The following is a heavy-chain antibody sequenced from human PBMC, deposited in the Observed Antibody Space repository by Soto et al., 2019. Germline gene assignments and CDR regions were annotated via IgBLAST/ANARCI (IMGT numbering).Heavy chain of an antibody. Sequence: GGSLRLSCAASGFTFSSYATSWVPQAPGKGLEWVSAISGSGGSTYYADSVKGRFTISRDNSKNTLYLQMNSLRAEDTAVYYCATLVPAAILSYYGMDVWGQGTTVTVSS. J-gene: IGHJ6*02. CDR1: GFTFSSYA. D-gene: IGHD2-2*01. CDR2: ISGSGGST. CDR3: ATLVPAAILSYYGMDV. V-gene: IGHV3-23*01.